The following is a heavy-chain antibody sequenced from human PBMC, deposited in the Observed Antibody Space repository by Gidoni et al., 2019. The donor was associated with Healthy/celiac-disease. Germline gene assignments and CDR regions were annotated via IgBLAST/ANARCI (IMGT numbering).Heavy chain of an antibody. CDR2: INPNSGGT. D-gene: IGHD2-2*01. CDR1: GYTFTGYY. J-gene: IGHJ4*02. V-gene: IGHV1-2*02. Sequence: QVQLVQSGAEVKKPGASVKVSCKASGYTFTGYYMHWVRQAPGQGLEWMGWINPNSGGTNYAQKFQGRVTMTRDTSISTAYMELSRLRSDDTAVYYCARPNTPWGYCSSTSCSYFDYWGQGTLVTVSS. CDR3: ARPNTPWGYCSSTSCSYFDY.